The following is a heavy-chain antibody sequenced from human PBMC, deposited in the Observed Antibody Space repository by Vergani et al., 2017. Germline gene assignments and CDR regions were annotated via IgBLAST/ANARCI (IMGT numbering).Heavy chain of an antibody. CDR2: IYPGDSDT. Sequence: EVQLVQSGAEVKKPGESLKISCTGSGYSFTSYWIGWVRQMPGKGLGWMGIIYPGDSDTRYSPSFQGQVTISADKSISTAYLQWSSLKASDTAMYYCASHCSSISCQSAGAFDIWGQGTMVTVSS. CDR1: GYSFTSYW. V-gene: IGHV5-51*03. J-gene: IGHJ3*02. CDR3: ASHCSSISCQSAGAFDI. D-gene: IGHD2-2*01.